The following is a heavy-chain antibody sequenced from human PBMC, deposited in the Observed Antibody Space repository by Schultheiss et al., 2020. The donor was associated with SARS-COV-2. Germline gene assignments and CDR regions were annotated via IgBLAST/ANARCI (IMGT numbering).Heavy chain of an antibody. D-gene: IGHD1-26*01. CDR1: GFTFSEYA. Sequence: GGSLRLSCAASGFTFSEYAMNWVRQAPGKGLEWLSYITGTSSIINYADSVKGRFTISRDSARNSLYLQMNSLRDEDTAVYFCARDRKIVGATSAYSGLDVWGQGTTVTVSS. V-gene: IGHV3-48*02. CDR3: ARDRKIVGATSAYSGLDV. CDR2: ITGTSSII. J-gene: IGHJ6*02.